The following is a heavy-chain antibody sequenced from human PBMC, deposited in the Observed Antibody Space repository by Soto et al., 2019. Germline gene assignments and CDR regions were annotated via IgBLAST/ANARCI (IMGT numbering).Heavy chain of an antibody. V-gene: IGHV1-18*01. D-gene: IGHD3-10*01. CDR2: INVYNGKT. CDR3: ARSAGVVDGDDY. CDR1: GYTFSNYG. Sequence: QVQLVQSGAGVKKPGASVKVSCKASGYTFSNYGISWVRQAPGQGPEWMGWINVYNGKTNYAQKLQGRVTMTTDTSTNTIYMELRSLKSDDTAVYYCARSAGVVDGDDYWGQGTLVTVSA. J-gene: IGHJ4*02.